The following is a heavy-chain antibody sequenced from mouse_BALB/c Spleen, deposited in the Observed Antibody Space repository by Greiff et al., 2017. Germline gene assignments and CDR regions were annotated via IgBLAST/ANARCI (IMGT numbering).Heavy chain of an antibody. CDR2: INPSSGYT. CDR1: GYTFTSYT. CDR3: ARSIGNYPCDV. Sequence: QVQLKQSAAELARPGASVKMSCKASGYTFTSYTMHWVKQRPGQGLEWIGYINPSSGYTEYNQKFKDKTTLTADKSSSTAYMQLSSLTSEDSAVYYCARSIGNYPCDVWGAGTTVTVSS. J-gene: IGHJ1*01. V-gene: IGHV1-4*02. D-gene: IGHD2-1*01.